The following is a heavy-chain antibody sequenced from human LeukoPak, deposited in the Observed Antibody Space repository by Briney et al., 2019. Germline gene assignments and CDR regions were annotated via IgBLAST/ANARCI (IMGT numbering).Heavy chain of an antibody. CDR1: GFTFSSYW. V-gene: IGHV3-7*03. CDR2: IKQDGSEK. D-gene: IGHD2-15*01. CDR3: ARFGYCSGGSCHGYYYYGMDA. J-gene: IGHJ6*04. Sequence: GGSLRLSCAASGFTFSSYWMSWVRQAPGKGLEWVANIKQDGSEKYYVDSVKGRFTISRDNAKNSLYLQMNSLRAEDTAVYYCARFGYCSGGSCHGYYYYGMDAWGKGTTVTVSS.